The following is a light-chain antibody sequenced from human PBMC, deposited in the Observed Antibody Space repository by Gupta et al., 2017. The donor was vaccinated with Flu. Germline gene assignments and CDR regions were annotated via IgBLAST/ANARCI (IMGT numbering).Light chain of an antibody. Sequence: SPTYLSAAAGYRVTNTCQTTHSIRYHLNWYLKKPWKAPELLRYTPTRFQSRVSPSLRGRGSGTDFMLTISSLQPGDFATYYCQQTYSPPLTSSGRSK. V-gene: IGKV1-39*01. CDR1: HSIRYH. CDR3: QQTYSPPLT. J-gene: IGKJ4*01. CDR2: TPT.